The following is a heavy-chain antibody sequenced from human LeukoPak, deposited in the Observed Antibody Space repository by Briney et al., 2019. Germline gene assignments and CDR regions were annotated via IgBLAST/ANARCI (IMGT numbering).Heavy chain of an antibody. J-gene: IGHJ3*01. V-gene: IGHV4-59*08. CDR3: AKHSAAGAFDV. Sequence: PSETLSLTCTXSGGSFSTYXXXXXXXXPGXXXXXXXYIXYTGSTNXXPSXQSRVXISXXTXKNHFSLKLTSVTAADTAVYYCAKHSAAGAFDVWGRGTMVTVSS. CDR2: IXYTGST. D-gene: IGHD2-15*01. CDR1: GGSFSTYX.